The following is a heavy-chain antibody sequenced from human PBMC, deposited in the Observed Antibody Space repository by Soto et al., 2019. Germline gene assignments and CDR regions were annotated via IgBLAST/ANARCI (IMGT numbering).Heavy chain of an antibody. V-gene: IGHV1-69*04. CDR2: IIPILGIA. CDR3: ARDPLAYCGGDCGGAFDI. CDR1: GGTFSSYT. Sequence: GASVKVSCKASGGTFSSYTISWVRQAPGQGLEWMGRIIPILGIANYAQKFQGRVTITADKSTSTAYMELSSLRSEDTAVYYCARDPLAYCGGDCGGAFDIWGQGTMVTVSS. J-gene: IGHJ3*02. D-gene: IGHD2-21*01.